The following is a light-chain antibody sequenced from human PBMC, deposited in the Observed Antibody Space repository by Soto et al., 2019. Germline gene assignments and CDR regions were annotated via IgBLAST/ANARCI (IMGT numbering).Light chain of an antibody. CDR1: QGISNR. V-gene: IGKV1-5*03. Sequence: DVQMTQSPSTLSASVGDRVTITCRASQGISNRLAWYQQKPGKAPKLLIYQASSLKSGVPSRFGGSGSGTEFTLTITSLQPDDFATYYCQQYNSHWTFGQGTKVEIK. CDR2: QAS. J-gene: IGKJ1*01. CDR3: QQYNSHWT.